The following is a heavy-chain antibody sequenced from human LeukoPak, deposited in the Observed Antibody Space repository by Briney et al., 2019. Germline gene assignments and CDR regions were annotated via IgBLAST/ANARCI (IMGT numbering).Heavy chain of an antibody. CDR2: IYYSGST. V-gene: IGHV4-39*07. CDR3: ARGGSSSCSDY. D-gene: IGHD6-13*01. J-gene: IGHJ4*02. CDR1: GGSISNSSYY. Sequence: PSETLSLTCTVSGGSISNSSYYWGWIRQPPGKGLEWIGSIYYSGSTFYNPSLKSRVTISVDTSKNQFSLKLSSVTAADTAVYYCARGGSSSCSDYWGQGTLVTVSS.